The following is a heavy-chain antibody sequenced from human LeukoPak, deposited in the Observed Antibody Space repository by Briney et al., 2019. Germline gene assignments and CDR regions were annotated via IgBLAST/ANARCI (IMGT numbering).Heavy chain of an antibody. V-gene: IGHV3-30*18. CDR2: ISYDGRTK. D-gene: IGHD6-6*01. Sequence: GGSLRLSCAASGFIFSNAGMHWVRQAPGKGPEWVALISYDGRTKYYADSVKGRFTISRDNSKNTLYLEMNSLRVEDTAVYYCANWPEEDSSSSDLGWGQGTLVTVSS. CDR1: GFIFSNAG. J-gene: IGHJ4*02. CDR3: ANWPEEDSSSSDLG.